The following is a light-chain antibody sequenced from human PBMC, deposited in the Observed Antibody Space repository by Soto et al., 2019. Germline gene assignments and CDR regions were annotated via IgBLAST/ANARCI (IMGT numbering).Light chain of an antibody. V-gene: IGKV1-5*03. CDR3: PQYCCYWS. CDR2: KAS. J-gene: IGKJ1*01. CDR1: QSISTW. Sequence: DIQMTQSPSTLSASVGDRVTITCRASQSISTWLAWYQQKAGKDPKRLIYKASILESGVPSRFSASGSGTDFSRNISCLQPDGFETYYGPQYCCYWSFGQGTKVEIK.